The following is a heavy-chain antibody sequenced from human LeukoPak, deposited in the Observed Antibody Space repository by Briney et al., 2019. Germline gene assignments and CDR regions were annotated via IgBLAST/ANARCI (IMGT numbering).Heavy chain of an antibody. CDR3: ARDARGYSYIDY. CDR2: IYYSGST. CDR1: GGSISSYY. D-gene: IGHD5-18*01. Sequence: SETLSLTCTVSGGSISSYYWSWIRQPPGKGLEWIAYIYYSGSTSYNPSLKSRVTISVDTSKNQFSLKLSSVTAADTAVYYCARDARGYSYIDYWGQGTLVTVSS. J-gene: IGHJ4*02. V-gene: IGHV4-59*13.